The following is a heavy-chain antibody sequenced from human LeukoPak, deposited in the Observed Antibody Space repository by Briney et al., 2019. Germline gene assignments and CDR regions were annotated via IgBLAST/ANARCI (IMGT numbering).Heavy chain of an antibody. D-gene: IGHD6-13*01. V-gene: IGHV1-69*06. J-gene: IGHJ6*03. CDR1: GYTFSSYA. CDR2: IIPIFGTA. CDR3: ASRSSSWDYYYYYYYMDV. Sequence: GASVKVSCKASGYTFSSYAISWVRQAPGQGLEWMGGIIPIFGTANYAQKFQGRVTITADKSTSTAYMELSSLRSEDTAVYYCASRSSSWDYYYYYYYMDVWGKGTTVTVSS.